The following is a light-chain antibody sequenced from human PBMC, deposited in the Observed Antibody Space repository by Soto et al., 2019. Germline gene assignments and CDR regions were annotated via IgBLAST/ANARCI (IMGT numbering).Light chain of an antibody. V-gene: IGKV1-39*01. CDR3: QQTYRTPLT. CDR1: QTIRSH. J-gene: IGKJ4*01. Sequence: DIQMTQFPSSLSASVGERVTMTCRASQTIRSHLNWYQQKPGEAPKIVIYATSTLQSGVPSRFNGSVSGTDFTLSISSLQPEDFATYYCQQTYRTPLTFGGGTKVDI. CDR2: ATS.